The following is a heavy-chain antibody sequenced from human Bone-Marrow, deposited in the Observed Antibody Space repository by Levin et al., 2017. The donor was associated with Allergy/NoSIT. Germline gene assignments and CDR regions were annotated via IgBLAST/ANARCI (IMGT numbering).Heavy chain of an antibody. J-gene: IGHJ6*01. D-gene: IGHD2-21*01. CDR1: GYSFDDYA. CDR2: ISGYGGDT. Sequence: PLASVKVSCQASGYSFDDYAVTWIRQAPGQGLEWMAYISGYGGDTNYAPKFQGRVTVTKDTATTTVYMELRSLRFDDTAVYYCSRVQGTVVVPPATTHYGMDVWGQGTTVTVSS. V-gene: IGHV1-18*01. CDR3: SRVQGTVVVPPATTHYGMDV.